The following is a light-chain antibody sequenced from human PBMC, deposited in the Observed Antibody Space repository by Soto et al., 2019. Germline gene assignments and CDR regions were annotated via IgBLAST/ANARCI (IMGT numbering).Light chain of an antibody. CDR1: QSIISSY. V-gene: IGKV3-20*01. CDR2: GVS. J-gene: IGKJ1*01. CDR3: HHYET. Sequence: EVVLTQSPGTLSLSPGEGATLSCRASQSIISSYLAWYQHKPGQAPRLLIYGVSSRATGVPDRFSGSGSGTEFTLTISRLEPEDFTVYYCHHYETFGQGTKVDIK.